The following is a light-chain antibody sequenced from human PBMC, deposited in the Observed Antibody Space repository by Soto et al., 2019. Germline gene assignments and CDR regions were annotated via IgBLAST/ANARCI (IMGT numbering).Light chain of an antibody. CDR3: KSYTGSSTYV. CDR2: EVS. V-gene: IGLV2-18*02. Sequence: QSALTQPPSVSGSPGQSVAISCTGTSSDVGSYNRVSWYQQPPGAAPKLMIYEVSNRPSGVPDRFSGSKSGNTASLTISGLQAEDEADYYCKSYTGSSTYVFGTGNKVTVL. CDR1: SSDVGSYNR. J-gene: IGLJ1*01.